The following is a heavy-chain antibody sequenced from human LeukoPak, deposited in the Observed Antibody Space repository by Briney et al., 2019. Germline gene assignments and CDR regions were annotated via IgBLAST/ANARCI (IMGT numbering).Heavy chain of an antibody. D-gene: IGHD3-10*01. CDR1: GGTFSSYA. CDR2: IIPIFGTA. CDR3: ARDESSSYGSGSYSVY. V-gene: IGHV1-69*01. J-gene: IGHJ4*02. Sequence: SVKVSCKASGGTFSSYAISRVRQAPGQGLEWMGVIIPIFGTANYAQKFQGRVTITADESTSTAYLELSRLRSEDTAVYYCARDESSSYGSGSYSVYWGQGTLVTVSS.